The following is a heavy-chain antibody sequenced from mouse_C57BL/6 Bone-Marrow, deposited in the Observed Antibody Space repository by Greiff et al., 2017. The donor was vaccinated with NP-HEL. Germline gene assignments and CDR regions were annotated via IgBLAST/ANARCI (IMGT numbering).Heavy chain of an antibody. V-gene: IGHV5-6*02. D-gene: IGHD1-1*01. CDR3: ARLLLPFDY. Sequence: DVMLVESGGDLVKPGGSLKLSCAASGFTFSSYGMSWVRPTPDKRLEWVATISSGGSYTYYPDSVKGRFTISRDNAKNTLYLQMSSLKSEDTAMYYCARLLLPFDYWGQGTTLTVSS. J-gene: IGHJ2*01. CDR2: ISSGGSYT. CDR1: GFTFSSYG.